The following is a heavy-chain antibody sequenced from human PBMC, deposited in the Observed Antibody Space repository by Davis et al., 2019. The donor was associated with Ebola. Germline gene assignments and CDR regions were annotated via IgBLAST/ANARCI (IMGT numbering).Heavy chain of an antibody. D-gene: IGHD3-10*01. J-gene: IGHJ4*02. CDR3: ARIEAYGSGNYFDY. Sequence: GESLKISCAASGFTFSTYAVTWVRQTPGQGLEWVSGLDAGGHATYYADSVKGRFTISRDNSQNTVYLLINSLRAEDTAIYYCARIEAYGSGNYFDYWGQGTLVTVSS. CDR1: GFTFSTYA. CDR2: LDAGGHAT. V-gene: IGHV3-23*01.